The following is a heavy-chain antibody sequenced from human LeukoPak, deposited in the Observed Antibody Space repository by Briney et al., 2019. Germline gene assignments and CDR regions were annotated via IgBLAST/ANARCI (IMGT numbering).Heavy chain of an antibody. CDR3: ARDILHTGSGSSCSTEYYFDY. D-gene: IGHD6-13*01. Sequence: ASVKVSCKASGYTFTSYYMHWVRQAPGQGLEWMGIINPSGGSTSYAQKFQGRVTMTRDTSTSTVYMELSSLRSEDTAVYYCARDILHTGSGSSCSTEYYFDYWGQGTLVTVSS. CDR1: GYTFTSYY. V-gene: IGHV1-46*03. CDR2: INPSGGST. J-gene: IGHJ4*02.